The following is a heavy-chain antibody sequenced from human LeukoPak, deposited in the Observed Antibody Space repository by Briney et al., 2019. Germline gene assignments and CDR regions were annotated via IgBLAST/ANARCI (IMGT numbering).Heavy chain of an antibody. CDR2: INPNSGGT. Sequence: SVNLSCKASGYTFTGYYMHWVRQAPGQGLEWMGGINPNSGGTNYAQKFQGRATIPRDTSSSTAYMEVSRLRSDDTPLSNVARGIKPAGYSSSFIDYWGQGTPVTVSS. V-gene: IGHV1-2*02. CDR3: ARGIKPAGYSSSFIDY. J-gene: IGHJ4*02. CDR1: GYTFTGYY. D-gene: IGHD6-13*01.